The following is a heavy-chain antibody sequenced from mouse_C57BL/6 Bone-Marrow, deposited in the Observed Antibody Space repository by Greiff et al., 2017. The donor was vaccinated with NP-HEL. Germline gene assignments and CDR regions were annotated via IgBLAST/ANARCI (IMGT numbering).Heavy chain of an antibody. CDR2: ISDGGSYT. CDR1: GFTFSSYA. J-gene: IGHJ3*01. CDR3: VRRGFAY. V-gene: IGHV5-4*03. Sequence: EVKLMESGGGLVKPGGSLKLSCAASGFTFSSYAMSWVRQTPEKRLEWVATISDGGSYTYYPDNVKGRFTISRDNAKNNLYLQMSHLKSEDTAMYYCVRRGFAYWGQGTLVTVSA.